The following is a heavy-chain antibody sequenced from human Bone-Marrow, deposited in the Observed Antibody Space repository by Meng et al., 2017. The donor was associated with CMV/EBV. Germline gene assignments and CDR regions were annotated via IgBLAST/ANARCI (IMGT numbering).Heavy chain of an antibody. V-gene: IGHV3-30*02. Sequence: GGSLRLSCAASGFTFSTYGMHWVRQAPGKGLEWVAFIRYDGSNKYYADSVKGRFTISRDNSKNTMYLQMNSLKPEDTAVYFCVSGSSADYYFDYWGQGTLVTVSS. J-gene: IGHJ4*02. CDR2: IRYDGSNK. CDR3: VSGSSADYYFDY. CDR1: GFTFSTYG. D-gene: IGHD3-10*01.